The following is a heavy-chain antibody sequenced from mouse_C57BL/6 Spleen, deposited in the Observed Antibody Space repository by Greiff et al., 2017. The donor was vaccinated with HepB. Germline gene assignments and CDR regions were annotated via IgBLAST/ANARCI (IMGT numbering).Heavy chain of an antibody. J-gene: IGHJ2*01. CDR2: INPSSGYT. V-gene: IGHV1-7*01. Sequence: VHLVESGAELAKPGASVKLSCKASGYTFTSYWMHWVKRRPGQGLEWIGYINPSSGYTKYNQTFKDKGTLTADKSSSTAYMQLISLTYKDSAVYYCARSATSNYDFDYWGQGTTLTVSS. CDR1: GYTFTSYW. CDR3: ARSATSNYDFDY. D-gene: IGHD2-5*01.